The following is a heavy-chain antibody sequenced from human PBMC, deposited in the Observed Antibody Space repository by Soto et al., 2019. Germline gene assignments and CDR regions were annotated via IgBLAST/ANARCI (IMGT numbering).Heavy chain of an antibody. J-gene: IGHJ5*02. Sequence: PSETLSLTCAVYGLSFSGYYWSWIRQPPGKGLEWIGYINHSGSTNYNPSLKSRVTISVDTSKNQFCLKLSSVTAADTAVYYCARDHTTMVRGVIITSWFDPRGQGTLVTVSS. D-gene: IGHD3-10*01. CDR2: INHSGST. CDR3: ARDHTTMVRGVIITSWFDP. V-gene: IGHV4-34*01. CDR1: GLSFSGYY.